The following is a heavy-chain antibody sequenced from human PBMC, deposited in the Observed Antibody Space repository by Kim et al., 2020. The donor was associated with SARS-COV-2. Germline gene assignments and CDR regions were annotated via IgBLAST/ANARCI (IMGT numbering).Heavy chain of an antibody. CDR3: ARAVGSGSGWYYYYYGMDV. Sequence: SRVTISVDTSKNQFSLKLSSVTAADTAVYYCARAVGSGSGWYYYYYGMDVWGQGTTVTVSS. D-gene: IGHD6-19*01. J-gene: IGHJ6*02. V-gene: IGHV4-59*01.